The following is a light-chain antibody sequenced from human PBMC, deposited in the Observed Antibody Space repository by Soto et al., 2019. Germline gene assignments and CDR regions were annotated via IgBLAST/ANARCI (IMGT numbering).Light chain of an antibody. V-gene: IGKV3-20*01. CDR1: QSLKNNQ. Sequence: EIVLTQSPGTLSLSPGERATLSCRASQSLKNNQVAWCQQKPGQPPRLLIYGVSSRATGIPDRFSGGGSGTDFSLTISRLEPEDFAVYYCQHYGTSPVPFGQGTTVEIK. CDR2: GVS. J-gene: IGKJ1*01. CDR3: QHYGTSPVP.